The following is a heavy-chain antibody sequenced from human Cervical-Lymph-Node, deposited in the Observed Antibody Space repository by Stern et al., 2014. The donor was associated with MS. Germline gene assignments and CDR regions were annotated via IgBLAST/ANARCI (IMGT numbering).Heavy chain of an antibody. J-gene: IGHJ5*01. D-gene: IGHD3-10*01. V-gene: IGHV4-4*02. CDR1: GGSISSGNW. CDR3: ARAYTSGSRWFDS. Sequence: QVQLQESGPGLVKPSGTVSLSCAVSGGSISSGNWWSWVRQPPGQGLEWVGGIYHSGSTNDNPSLKRRVTISADKAKNHFSLKLRSVTAADTAVYYCARAYTSGSRWFDSWGQGTLVTVSS. CDR2: IYHSGST.